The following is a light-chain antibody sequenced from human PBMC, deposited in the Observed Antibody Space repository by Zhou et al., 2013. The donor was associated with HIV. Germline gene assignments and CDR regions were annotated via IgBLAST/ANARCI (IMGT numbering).Light chain of an antibody. CDR1: QSISSY. CDR2: KAS. J-gene: IGKJ1*01. CDR3: QQSYSTLWT. V-gene: IGKV1-39*01. Sequence: DIQMTQSPSSLSASVGDRVTITCRASQSISSYLNWYQQKPGKAPKLLIYKASSLESGVPSRFSGSGSGTEFTLTISSLQPEDFATYYCQQSYSTLWTFGQGTKVE.